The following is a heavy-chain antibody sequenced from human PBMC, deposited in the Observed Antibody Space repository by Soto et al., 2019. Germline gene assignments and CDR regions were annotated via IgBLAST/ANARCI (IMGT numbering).Heavy chain of an antibody. CDR2: IYYSGST. V-gene: IGHV4-59*01. Sequence: SETLSLTCTVSGGSISSYYWSWIRQPPGKGLEWIGYIYYSGSTNYNPSLKSRVTISVDTSKNQFSLKLSSVTAADTAVYYCARVVQLVRPYYMDVWGKGTTVTVPS. J-gene: IGHJ6*03. CDR3: ARVVQLVRPYYMDV. CDR1: GGSISSYY. D-gene: IGHD6-6*01.